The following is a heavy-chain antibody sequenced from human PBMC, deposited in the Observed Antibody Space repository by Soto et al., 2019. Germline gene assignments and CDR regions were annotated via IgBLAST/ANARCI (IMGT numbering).Heavy chain of an antibody. CDR1: GGSISSGGYS. V-gene: IGHV4-30-2*01. J-gene: IGHJ3*02. D-gene: IGHD3-9*01. CDR3: ARGDDILTGRTGWAAFDI. Sequence: PSETLSLTCAVSGGSISSGGYSWSWIRQPPGKGLEWIGYIYHSGSTYYNPSLKSRVTISVDRSKNQFSLKLSSVTAADTAVYYCARGDDILTGRTGWAAFDIWGQGTMVTVSS. CDR2: IYHSGST.